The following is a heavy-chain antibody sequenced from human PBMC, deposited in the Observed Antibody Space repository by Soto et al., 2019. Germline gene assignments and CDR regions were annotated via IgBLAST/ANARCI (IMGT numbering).Heavy chain of an antibody. CDR3: IVDGAAPYTGFDY. CDR2: VNPGGDGA. V-gene: IGHV1-46*01. D-gene: IGHD3-16*01. Sequence: QMQLVQSGAEVKKPGASVQVSCKASGYTFTNYCMHWVRQAPGQGLEWMGRVNPGGDGATYAQKFQGRVTMTRDTSPSTVYMELSSLRSEDTAVYYCIVDGAAPYTGFDYWGQGTLVTVSS. CDR1: GYTFTNYC. J-gene: IGHJ4*02.